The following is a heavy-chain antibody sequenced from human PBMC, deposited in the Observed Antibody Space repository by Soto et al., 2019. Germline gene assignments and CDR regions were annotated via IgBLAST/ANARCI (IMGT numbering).Heavy chain of an antibody. CDR1: GGSISSYY. V-gene: IGHV4-59*01. J-gene: IGHJ6*02. Sequence: SETLSLTCTVSGGSISSYYWSWIRQPPGKGLEWIGNIYYSGSTNYNPSLKSRVTISVDTSKNQFSLKLSSVTAADTAVYYCARVIIAAAGENYYYYYGMDVWGQGTTVTVSS. CDR3: ARVIIAAAGENYYYYYGMDV. D-gene: IGHD6-13*01. CDR2: IYYSGST.